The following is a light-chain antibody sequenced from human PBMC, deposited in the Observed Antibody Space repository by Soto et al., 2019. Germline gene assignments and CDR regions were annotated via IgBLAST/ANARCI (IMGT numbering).Light chain of an antibody. Sequence: EIVLTQSPATLSLSPGERATLSCRASQSVSSSYLAWYQQKPGQAPRLLIYGASSRATGIPDRFSGSGSGTDFTLTISSLQSEDFAVYYCQQYNNRPPLTFGGGTKVDI. CDR2: GAS. V-gene: IGKV3D-20*02. J-gene: IGKJ4*01. CDR3: QQYNNRPPLT. CDR1: QSVSSSY.